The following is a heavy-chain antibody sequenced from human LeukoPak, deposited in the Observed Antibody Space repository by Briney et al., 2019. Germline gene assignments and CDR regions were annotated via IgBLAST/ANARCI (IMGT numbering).Heavy chain of an antibody. CDR2: TSGDNVNT. Sequence: ASVKVSCKASGYTFINYGISWVRQARGQGLEWMGWTSGDNVNTYYAQKFLGRVIMTTDISTTTAYMELRSLRPDDTAVYYCVRDWEWKAARNLFDPWGQGTRVTVSS. D-gene: IGHD6-6*01. CDR1: GYTFINYG. V-gene: IGHV1-18*01. J-gene: IGHJ5*02. CDR3: VRDWEWKAARNLFDP.